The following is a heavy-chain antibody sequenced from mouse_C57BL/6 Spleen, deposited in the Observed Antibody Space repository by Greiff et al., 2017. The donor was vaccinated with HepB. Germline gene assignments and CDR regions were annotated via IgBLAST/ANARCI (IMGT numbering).Heavy chain of an antibody. V-gene: IGHV1-69*01. J-gene: IGHJ1*03. D-gene: IGHD2-14*01. CDR1: GYTFTSYW. Sequence: QVQLQQPGAELVMPGASVKLSCKASGYTFTSYWMHWVKQRPGQGLEWIGEIDPSDSYTNYNQKFKGKSTLTVDKSSSTAYMQLSSLTSEDSAVYYCARGGTERYFDVWGTGTTVTVAS. CDR3: ARGGTERYFDV. CDR2: IDPSDSYT.